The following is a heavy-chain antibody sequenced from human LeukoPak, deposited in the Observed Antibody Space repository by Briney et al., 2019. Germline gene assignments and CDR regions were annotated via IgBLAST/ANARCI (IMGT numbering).Heavy chain of an antibody. CDR2: INHSGST. CDR3: ARGAYRLLYRLQRNNWFDP. J-gene: IGHJ5*02. D-gene: IGHD2-2*02. V-gene: IGHV4-34*01. Sequence: TSETLSLTCAVYGGSFSGYYWSWIRQPPGKGLEWIGEINHSGSTNYNPSLKSRVTISVDTSKNQFSLKLSSVTAADTAVYYCARGAYRLLYRLQRNNWFDPWGQGTLVTVSS. CDR1: GGSFSGYY.